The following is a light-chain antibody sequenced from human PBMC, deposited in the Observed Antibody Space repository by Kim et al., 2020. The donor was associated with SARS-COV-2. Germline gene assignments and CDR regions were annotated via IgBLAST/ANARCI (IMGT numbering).Light chain of an antibody. CDR2: DAS. CDR3: QQYYSTPWT. CDR1: QDISNY. V-gene: IGKV1-33*01. Sequence: DIQMTQSPSSLSASVGDRVTITCQASQDISNYLNWYQQKPGKAPKLLIYDASNLETGVPSRFSGSGSGTDFTFTISSLQAEDVAVYYCQQYYSTPWTFGQGTKVDIK. J-gene: IGKJ1*01.